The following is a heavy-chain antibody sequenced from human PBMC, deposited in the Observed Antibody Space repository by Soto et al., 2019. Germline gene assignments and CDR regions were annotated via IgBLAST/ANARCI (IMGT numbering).Heavy chain of an antibody. CDR2: IIPIFGTA. D-gene: IGHD4-17*01. Sequence: QVQLVQSGAEVKKPGSSVKVSCKASGGTFSSYAISWVRQAPGQGLEWMGGIIPIFGTANYAQKFQGRVTITXDEXTXKAYMELSSLRSEDTAVYYCASFRTPNYGDFPYFDYWGQGTLVTVSS. CDR1: GGTFSSYA. V-gene: IGHV1-69*05. CDR3: ASFRTPNYGDFPYFDY. J-gene: IGHJ4*02.